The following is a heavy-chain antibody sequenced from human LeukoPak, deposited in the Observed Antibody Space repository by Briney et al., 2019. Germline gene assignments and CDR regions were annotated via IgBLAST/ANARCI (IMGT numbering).Heavy chain of an antibody. CDR3: AKVNLNYDILTGYYWNWFDP. J-gene: IGHJ5*02. CDR1: GFTFSIYA. CDR2: ISGSGGST. Sequence: GASLRLSCAASGFTFSIYAMSWVRQAPGKGLEWVSAISGSGGSTYYADSVKGRFTISRDNSKNTLYLQMNSLRAEDTAVYYCAKVNLNYDILTGYYWNWFDPWGQGTLVTVSS. V-gene: IGHV3-23*01. D-gene: IGHD3-9*01.